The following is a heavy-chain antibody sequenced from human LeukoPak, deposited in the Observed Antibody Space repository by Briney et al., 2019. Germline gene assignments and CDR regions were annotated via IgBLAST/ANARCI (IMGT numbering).Heavy chain of an antibody. CDR1: GYSFTGYY. Sequence: ASVKVSCKTSGYSFTGYYMQWVRQAPGQGLEWMGWINPNSGVSNYAQKFQGRVTMTRDTSISTAYMELSRLRSDDTAVYYCARAFASLSGYTSDAFDIWGQGTMVTVSS. J-gene: IGHJ3*02. V-gene: IGHV1-2*02. D-gene: IGHD3-22*01. CDR3: ARAFASLSGYTSDAFDI. CDR2: INPNSGVS.